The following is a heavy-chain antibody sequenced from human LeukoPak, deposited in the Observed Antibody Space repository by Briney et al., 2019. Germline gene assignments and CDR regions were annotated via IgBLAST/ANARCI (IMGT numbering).Heavy chain of an antibody. D-gene: IGHD3-22*01. CDR2: IKQDGSEK. CDR1: GFTFSSYW. CDR3: ARDLYYYDSSGFLPY. Sequence: GGSLRLSCAASGFTFSSYWMSWVRQAPGKGLEWVANIKQDGSEKYYVDSVKGRFTISRDNAKNSLYLQMNSLRAEDTAVYYCARDLYYYDSSGFLPYWGQGTLVTVSS. J-gene: IGHJ4*02. V-gene: IGHV3-7*01.